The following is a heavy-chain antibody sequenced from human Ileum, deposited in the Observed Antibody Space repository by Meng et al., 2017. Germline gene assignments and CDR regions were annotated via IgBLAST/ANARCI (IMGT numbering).Heavy chain of an antibody. CDR1: GFTFRNHW. CDR2: INTDGSLI. CDR3: AKRLAVGEHPPFDH. D-gene: IGHD6-19*01. J-gene: IGHJ4*02. V-gene: IGHV3-74*01. Sequence: GESLKISCAASGFTFRNHWMHWVRQTPGKGLVWVSRINTDGSLINYADSVKGRFTISRDTSQNTLYLQLNNLRAEDTAVYYCAKRLAVGEHPPFDHWGQGTLVTVSS.